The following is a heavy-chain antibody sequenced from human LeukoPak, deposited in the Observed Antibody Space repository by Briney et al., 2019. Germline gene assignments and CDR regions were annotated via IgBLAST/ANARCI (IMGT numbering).Heavy chain of an antibody. CDR1: GFTFTSHA. CDR2: ISASGGTT. V-gene: IGHV3-23*01. D-gene: IGHD1-26*01. Sequence: PGGSLRLSCAASGFTFTSHAMSWVRQAPGKGLEWVSSISASGGTTYYADSVKGRFTISRDNSKNTVYMQMNSLRAEDTAVYYCAKRKVATEYYFDYWGQGTLVTVSS. J-gene: IGHJ4*02. CDR3: AKRKVATEYYFDY.